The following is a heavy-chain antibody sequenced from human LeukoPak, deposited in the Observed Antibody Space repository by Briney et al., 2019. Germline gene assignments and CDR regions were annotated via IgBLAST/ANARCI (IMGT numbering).Heavy chain of an antibody. CDR1: GFTFSSYS. Sequence: PGGSLRLSCAASGFTFSSYSMNWVRQAPGKGLEWVSSISSSSSYIYYADSVKGRFTISRDNAKNSPYLQMNSLRAEDTAVYYCARHIATLAAAAVDYWGQGPLVTVSS. D-gene: IGHD6-13*01. V-gene: IGHV3-21*01. J-gene: IGHJ4*02. CDR2: ISSSSSYI. CDR3: ARHIATLAAAAVDY.